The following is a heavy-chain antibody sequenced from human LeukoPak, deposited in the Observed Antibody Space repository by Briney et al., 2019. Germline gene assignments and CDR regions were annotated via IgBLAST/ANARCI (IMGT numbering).Heavy chain of an antibody. D-gene: IGHD6-25*01. CDR3: ARGDSSGYGPDH. CDR2: ISSSSSTI. J-gene: IGHJ5*02. Sequence: PGGTLRLSCAASGFTFSSYRMNWVRQAPGKGLEWVSYISSSSSTIYYADSVKGRFTISRDNAKKSLYLQMNSLRDEDTAVYYCARGDSSGYGPDHWGQGTLVTSST. V-gene: IGHV3-48*02. CDR1: GFTFSSYR.